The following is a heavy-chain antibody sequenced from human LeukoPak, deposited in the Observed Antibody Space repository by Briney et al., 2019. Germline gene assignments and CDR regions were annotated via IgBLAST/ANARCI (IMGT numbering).Heavy chain of an antibody. D-gene: IGHD4-11*01. V-gene: IGHV3-53*01. CDR1: GFSVSGNY. CDR3: AAADYSNYGY. CDR2: IHTAGST. J-gene: IGHJ4*02. Sequence: GGSLRLSCAASGFSVSGNYMSWVRQAPGKGLEWVSFIHTAGSTFYADSVKGRFTISRDNSKNTLYLQMNSLRAEDTAVYYCAAADYSNYGYWGQGTLVTVSS.